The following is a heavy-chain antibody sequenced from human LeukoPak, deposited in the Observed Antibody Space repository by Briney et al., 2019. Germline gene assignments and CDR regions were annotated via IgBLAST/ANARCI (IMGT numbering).Heavy chain of an antibody. CDR3: AKSLRYFDWLFDY. V-gene: IGHV3-23*01. CDR1: GFTFSSYG. J-gene: IGHJ4*02. Sequence: SGGSLRLSCAASGFTFSSYGMSWVRQAPGKGLEWVSAISGSGGSTYYADSVKGRFTISKDNSKNTLYLQMNSLRAEDTAVYYCAKSLRYFDWLFDYWGQGTLVTVSS. D-gene: IGHD3-9*01. CDR2: ISGSGGST.